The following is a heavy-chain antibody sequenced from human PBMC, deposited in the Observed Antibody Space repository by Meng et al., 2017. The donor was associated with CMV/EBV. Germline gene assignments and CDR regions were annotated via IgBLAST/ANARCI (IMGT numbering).Heavy chain of an antibody. Sequence: GSLRLSCTVSGYSISSGYYWGWIRQPPGKGLEWIGSIYHSGSTYYNPSLKSRVTISVDTSKNQFSLKLSSVTAADTAVYYCARAPIYCSSTSCYGEGGMDVWGQGTTVTVSS. V-gene: IGHV4-38-2*02. D-gene: IGHD2-2*01. CDR2: IYHSGST. CDR3: ARAPIYCSSTSCYGEGGMDV. CDR1: GYSISSGYY. J-gene: IGHJ6*02.